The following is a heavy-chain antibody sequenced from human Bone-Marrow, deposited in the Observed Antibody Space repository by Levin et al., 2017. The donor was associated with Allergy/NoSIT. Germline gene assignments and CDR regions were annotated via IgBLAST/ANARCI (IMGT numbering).Heavy chain of an antibody. CDR2: IYNSGST. D-gene: IGHD2-15*01. CDR1: GGSISSDY. CDR3: ARRFCGGGTCYSSSHGMDG. V-gene: IGHV4-59*08. Sequence: SETLSLTCTVSGGSISSDYWSWIRQPPGKGLEWIGYIYNSGSTNYNPSLKSRVTISVDTSKNQFSLKLSSVTAADTAVYYCARRFCGGGTCYSSSHGMDGWGQGTTVTVSS. J-gene: IGHJ6*02.